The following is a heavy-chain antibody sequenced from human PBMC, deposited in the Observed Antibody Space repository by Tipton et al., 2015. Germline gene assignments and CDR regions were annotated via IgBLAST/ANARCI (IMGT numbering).Heavy chain of an antibody. CDR3: AKEGSSWYYYYYGMDV. CDR2: ISGGGADT. J-gene: IGHJ6*02. CDR1: EFTFSRYA. V-gene: IGHV3-23*01. Sequence: SLRLSCAASEFTFSRYAMSWVRQAPGKGLEWVSAISGGGADTYYADSVKGRFTVSRDNSKNTLYLQMNSLRAEDTAVYYCAKEGSSWYYYYYGMDVWGQGTTVTVSS. D-gene: IGHD6-13*01.